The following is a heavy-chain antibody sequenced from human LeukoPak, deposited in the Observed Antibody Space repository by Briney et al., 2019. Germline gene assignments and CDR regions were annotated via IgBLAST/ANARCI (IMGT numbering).Heavy chain of an antibody. CDR3: AKHYDILTGYH. V-gene: IGHV3-30*18. J-gene: IGHJ5*02. Sequence: PGGSLRLSCAASGFTFSSYGMHWVRQAPGKGLEWVAVISYDGSNKYYADSVKGRFTISRDNSKNTLYLQMNSLRAEDTAVYYCAKHYDILTGYHWGQGTLDTVSS. D-gene: IGHD3-9*01. CDR2: ISYDGSNK. CDR1: GFTFSSYG.